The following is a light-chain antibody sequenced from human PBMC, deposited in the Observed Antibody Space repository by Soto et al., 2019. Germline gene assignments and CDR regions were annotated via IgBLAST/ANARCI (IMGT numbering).Light chain of an antibody. CDR3: NSYTTTSTYA. CDR2: EVS. CDR1: STDIGSYNY. J-gene: IGLJ1*01. V-gene: IGLV2-14*01. Sequence: QSALTQPASVSGSPGQSITISCTGTSTDIGSYNYVSWYQQHPGKAPKLMIYEVSNRPSGVSNRFSGSKSGNTASLTISGLQAEDEADYYCNSYTTTSTYAFGTGTKATVL.